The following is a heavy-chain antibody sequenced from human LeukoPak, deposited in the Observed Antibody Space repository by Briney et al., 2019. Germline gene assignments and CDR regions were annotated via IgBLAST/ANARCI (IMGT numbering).Heavy chain of an antibody. J-gene: IGHJ6*02. CDR3: ARGLISSSRILVYYYGMDV. D-gene: IGHD6-13*01. Sequence: GGSLRLSCAASGFTFSSYSMNRVRQAPGKGLERVSSISSSSSYIYYADSVKGRFTISRDNAKNSLYLQMNSLRAEDTAVYYCARGLISSSRILVYYYGMDVWGQGTTVTVSS. CDR1: GFTFSSYS. CDR2: ISSSSSYI. V-gene: IGHV3-21*01.